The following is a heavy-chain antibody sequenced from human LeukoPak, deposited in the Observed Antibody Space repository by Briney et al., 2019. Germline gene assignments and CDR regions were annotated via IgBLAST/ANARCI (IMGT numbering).Heavy chain of an antibody. V-gene: IGHV4-30-2*01. CDR2: IYHSGST. CDR3: AREGREGMDV. Sequence: LRLSCAASGFTFSSYSMNWVRQAPGKGLEWIGYIYHSGSTYYNPSLKSRVTISVDRSKNQFSLKLSSVTAADTAVYYCAREGREGMDVWGKGTTVTVSS. CDR1: GFTFSSYS. J-gene: IGHJ6*04.